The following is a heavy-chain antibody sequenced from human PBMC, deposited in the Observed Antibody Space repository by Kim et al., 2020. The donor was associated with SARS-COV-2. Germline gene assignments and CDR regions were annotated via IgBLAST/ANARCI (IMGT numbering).Heavy chain of an antibody. D-gene: IGHD3-10*01. J-gene: IGHJ4*02. CDR3: ARNLITMVRGVITRSFDY. CDR1: GYTFTSYG. Sequence: ASVKVSCKASGYTFTSYGISWVRQAPGQGLEWMGWISAYNGNTNYAQKLQGRVTMTTDTSTSTAYMELRSLRSDDTAVYYCARNLITMVRGVITRSFDYWGQGTLVTVSS. V-gene: IGHV1-18*04. CDR2: ISAYNGNT.